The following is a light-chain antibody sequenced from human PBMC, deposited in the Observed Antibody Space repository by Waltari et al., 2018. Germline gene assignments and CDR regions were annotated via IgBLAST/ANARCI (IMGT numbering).Light chain of an antibody. CDR2: DTS. CDR3: QQRSNWPPT. CDR1: QSVSSY. Sequence: EIALTQSPATLSLSPGERVTLSCRASQSVSSYLAWYQQKPGQAPRLLIYDTSNRATGIPARFSGSGSGTDFTLTISSLEPEDFAVYYCQQRSNWPPTFGQGTKVEIK. V-gene: IGKV3-11*01. J-gene: IGKJ1*01.